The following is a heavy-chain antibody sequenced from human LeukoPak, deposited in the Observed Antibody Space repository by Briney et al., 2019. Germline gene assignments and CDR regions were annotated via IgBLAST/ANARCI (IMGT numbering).Heavy chain of an antibody. V-gene: IGHV3-9*01. J-gene: IGHJ2*01. Sequence: GGSLRLSCAASGFTFDDYAMHWVRQAPGKGLEWVSGISYNSDTIAYADSVKGRFTISSDNAKNSLYLQMNSLRAEATALYYCAKDYCGGDCYSGWYFDLWGRGTLVTVSS. CDR1: GFTFDDYA. CDR2: ISYNSDTI. D-gene: IGHD2-21*02. CDR3: AKDYCGGDCYSGWYFDL.